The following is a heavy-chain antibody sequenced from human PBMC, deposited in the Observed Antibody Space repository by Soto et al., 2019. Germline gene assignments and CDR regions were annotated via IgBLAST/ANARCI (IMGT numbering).Heavy chain of an antibody. J-gene: IGHJ4*02. D-gene: IGHD3-3*01. CDR2: IKQDGSEK. V-gene: IGHV3-7*01. CDR3: ARGPYDFWSGYSVPPEY. Sequence: GGSLRLSCAASGFTFSSYWMSWVRQAPGKGLEWVANIKQDGSEKYYVDSVKGRFTISRDNAKNSLYLQMNSLRAEDTAVYYCARGPYDFWSGYSVPPEYWGQGTLVTVSS. CDR1: GFTFSSYW.